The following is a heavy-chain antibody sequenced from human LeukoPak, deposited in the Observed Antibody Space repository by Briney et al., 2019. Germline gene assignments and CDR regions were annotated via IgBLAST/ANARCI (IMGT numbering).Heavy chain of an antibody. CDR2: IYYSRST. D-gene: IGHD6-19*01. Sequence: PETLSLTCTVSRGSISSYYWSWIRQPPGKGLEWISYIYYSRSTNYNPSLESRVTISVDKSKNQFFLKLNSVTAADTAVYYCGRLMAGLDWGQGTLVTVSS. V-gene: IGHV4-59*12. CDR1: RGSISSYY. J-gene: IGHJ4*02. CDR3: GRLMAGLD.